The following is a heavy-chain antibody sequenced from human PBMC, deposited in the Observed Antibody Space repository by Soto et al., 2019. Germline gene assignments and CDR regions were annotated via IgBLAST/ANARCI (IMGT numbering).Heavy chain of an antibody. D-gene: IGHD2-21*01. J-gene: IGHJ4*02. Sequence: AQLVQPGAGVKKPGASVKVPCKALEKPFTTYAMHGVGRPPGQRLGWRGWISTGNGNTKYSQKFQGRVTITRDTSATTAYMELSSLRSEDTAVYYCAKGSQMWTPDYWGQGTLVTVSS. CDR2: ISTGNGNT. V-gene: IGHV1-3*04. CDR3: AKGSQMWTPDY. CDR1: EKPFTTYA.